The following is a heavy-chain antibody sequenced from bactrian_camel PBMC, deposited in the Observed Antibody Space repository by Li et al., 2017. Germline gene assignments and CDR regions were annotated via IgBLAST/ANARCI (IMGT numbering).Heavy chain of an antibody. CDR3: AGSWDVSAKWALESMTRPDFGY. V-gene: IGHV3S31*01. D-gene: IGHD2*01. J-gene: IGHJ6*01. Sequence: VQLVESGGDLVQPGGSLMVSCAASGFTFSSYDMSWVRQATGEEREGVAAIMILGATTYYADSVKGRFTISQDNAKNTLYLQMVSLTPDDTAVYYCAGSWDVSAKWALESMTRPDFGYWGQGTQVTVS. CDR1: GFTFSSYD. CDR2: IMILGATT.